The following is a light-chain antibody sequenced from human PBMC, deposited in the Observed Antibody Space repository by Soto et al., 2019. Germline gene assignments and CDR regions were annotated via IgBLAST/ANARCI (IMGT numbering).Light chain of an antibody. CDR1: QSFISN. CDR2: GAS. Sequence: IVLPQSPATLYVSPGERATLSCRASQSFISNLAWHQNRRGQAPWLLIYGASTRAPGLPARFSGVGSGPESTLTITRLKXEAFAVYXXXXXXXWXLTFGPGTRLEN. CDR3: XXXXXWXLT. J-gene: IGKJ5*01. V-gene: IGKV3D-15*01.